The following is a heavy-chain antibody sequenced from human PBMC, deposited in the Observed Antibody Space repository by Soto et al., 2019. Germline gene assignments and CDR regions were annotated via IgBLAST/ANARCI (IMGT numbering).Heavy chain of an antibody. V-gene: IGHV3-33*01. Sequence: QVQLVESGGGVVQPGRSLRLSCEASGFRLIYYGMHWVRQAPGKGLEWVAGIQSDGSKEYYSESVRGRFIISRDNYKNALDLQMNSVRAEDTAVYFCARDDDSSGHYSYFGNWGQGTVVTVSS. CDR2: IQSDGSKE. CDR1: GFRLIYYG. D-gene: IGHD3-22*01. CDR3: ARDDDSSGHYSYFGN. J-gene: IGHJ4*02.